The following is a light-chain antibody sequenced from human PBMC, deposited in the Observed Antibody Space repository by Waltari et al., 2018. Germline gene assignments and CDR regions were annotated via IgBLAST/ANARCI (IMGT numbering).Light chain of an antibody. CDR3: QSYDSRLTAWV. J-gene: IGLJ3*02. V-gene: IGLV1-40*01. Sequence: QSLLTQPPSLSGAPGKRVTIPCTGDSSNIGAGSDVNWYQHFPGTAPRLLMSRNTDRPAGVPERFSGSKSGTSASLAITGLQAEDEAAYYCQSYDSRLTAWVFGGGTKVTVL. CDR2: RNT. CDR1: SSNIGAGSD.